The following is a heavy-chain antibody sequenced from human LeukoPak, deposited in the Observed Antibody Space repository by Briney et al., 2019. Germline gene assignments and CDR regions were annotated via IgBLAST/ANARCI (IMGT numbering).Heavy chain of an antibody. CDR2: MNPNSGNT. CDR3: ARGRAGGGYDFHDGDYFDY. Sequence: GASVKVSCKASGYTFTSYDINWGRQATGQGLEGMGWMNPNSGNTGYAQKFQGRVTMTRNTSISTAYMELSSLRSEATAVYYCARGRAGGGYDFHDGDYFDYWGQGTLVTVSS. D-gene: IGHD5-12*01. V-gene: IGHV1-8*01. CDR1: GYTFTSYD. J-gene: IGHJ4*02.